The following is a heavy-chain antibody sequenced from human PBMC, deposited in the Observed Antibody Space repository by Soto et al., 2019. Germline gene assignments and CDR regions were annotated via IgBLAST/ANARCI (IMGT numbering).Heavy chain of an antibody. Sequence: SETLSLTCAVYGGSFSGYYWSWIRQPPGKGLEWIGEINHSGSTNYNPSLKSRVTISVDTSKNQFSLKLSSVTAADTAVYYCARVIITYYDFWSGLWWFDPWGQGTLVTAPQ. D-gene: IGHD3-3*01. CDR1: GGSFSGYY. CDR2: INHSGST. CDR3: ARVIITYYDFWSGLWWFDP. V-gene: IGHV4-34*01. J-gene: IGHJ5*02.